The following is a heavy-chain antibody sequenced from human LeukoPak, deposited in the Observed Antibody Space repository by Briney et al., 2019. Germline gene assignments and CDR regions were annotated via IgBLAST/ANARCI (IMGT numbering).Heavy chain of an antibody. Sequence: PGGSLRLSCAASGFTFSSYAMHWVRQAPGKGLEWVAVISYDGSNKYYADSVKGRFTISRDNSKNTLYLQMNSLRAEDTAVYYCASDSDYGRHYYFDYWGQGTLVTVSS. CDR1: GFTFSSYA. CDR3: ASDSDYGRHYYFDY. D-gene: IGHD4/OR15-4a*01. V-gene: IGHV3-30-3*01. J-gene: IGHJ4*02. CDR2: ISYDGSNK.